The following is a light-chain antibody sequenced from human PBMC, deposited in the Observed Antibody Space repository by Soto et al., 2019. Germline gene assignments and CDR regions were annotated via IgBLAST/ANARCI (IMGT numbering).Light chain of an antibody. CDR1: SSDVGGYNY. CDR3: SSYAGSRYV. V-gene: IGLV2-8*01. CDR2: EVS. Sequence: QSVLTQPPSASGSPGQSVTISCTGTSSDVGGYNYVSWYQQHPGKAPKLMIYEVSKRPSGVPDRSSGSKSGNTASLTVSGLQAEDEADYYCSSYAGSRYVFGTGTKVTVL. J-gene: IGLJ1*01.